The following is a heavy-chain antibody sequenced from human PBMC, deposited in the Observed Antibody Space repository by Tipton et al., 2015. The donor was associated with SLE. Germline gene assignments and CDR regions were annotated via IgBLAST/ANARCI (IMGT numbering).Heavy chain of an antibody. J-gene: IGHJ2*01. Sequence: TLSLTCTVSGGSISSGSFYWSWIRQTAGKGLEWIGHISTTGTINYNTSLKSQVRISVDTTKKQFSLTLTPVTAADTAVYFCARDWFAMYVEAPNWYFDLWGRGILVTLSS. V-gene: IGHV4-61*09. CDR1: GGSISSGSFY. CDR3: ARDWFAMYVEAPNWYFDL. D-gene: IGHD1-1*01. CDR2: ISTTGTI.